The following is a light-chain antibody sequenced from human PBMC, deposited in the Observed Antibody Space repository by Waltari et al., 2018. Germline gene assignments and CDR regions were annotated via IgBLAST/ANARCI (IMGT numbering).Light chain of an antibody. J-gene: IGKJ1*01. CDR1: QSVLYSSNNKNY. Sequence: DIVMTQSPDSLAVSLGERANINCKSSQSVLYSSNNKNYLAWYQQKPGQPPKLLIYWATTRHSGVTDRCSGSGSGTDFTLTSSSLQAEDVAFYYCQQYYSTPRTFGQGTKVEIK. CDR2: WAT. CDR3: QQYYSTPRT. V-gene: IGKV4-1*01.